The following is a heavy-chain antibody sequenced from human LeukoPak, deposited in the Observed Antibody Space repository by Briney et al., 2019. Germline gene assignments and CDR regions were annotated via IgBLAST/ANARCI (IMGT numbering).Heavy chain of an antibody. CDR1: GFTFSSYS. CDR2: ISSSSSYI. V-gene: IGHV3-21*04. D-gene: IGHD2-15*01. Sequence: GGTLRLSCAASGFTFSSYSMNWVRQAPGKGLEWVSSISSSSSYIYYADSVKGRFTISRDNAKNSLYLQMNSLRAEDTAVYYCAKDRGEVCSGGSCYTQNWFDPWGQGTLVTVSS. CDR3: AKDRGEVCSGGSCYTQNWFDP. J-gene: IGHJ5*02.